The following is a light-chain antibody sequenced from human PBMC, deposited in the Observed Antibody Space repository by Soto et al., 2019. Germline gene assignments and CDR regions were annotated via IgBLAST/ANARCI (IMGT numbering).Light chain of an antibody. CDR1: QTVSTY. J-gene: IGKJ4*01. V-gene: IGKV3-11*01. Sequence: IVLTQSPATLSLSPGERATLSCRARQTVSTYLSWYQHKPGQAPRLLIYGASNRATGIPARFSGSGSGTDFNLTISSLEPEDSAVYYCQQRYNWLTFGGWTKVEIK. CDR3: QQRYNWLT. CDR2: GAS.